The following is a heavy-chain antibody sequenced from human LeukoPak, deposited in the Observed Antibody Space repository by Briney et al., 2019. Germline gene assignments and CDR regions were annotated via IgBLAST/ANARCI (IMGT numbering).Heavy chain of an antibody. Sequence: PGGSLRLSCAASGFTFSSYSMNWVRQAPGKGLEWVSSISSSSSYIYYADSVKGRFTISRDNSKNTLYLQMNSLRAEDTAVYYCAKGGSCSSTSCSYYFDYWGQGTLVTVSS. CDR2: ISSSSSYI. J-gene: IGHJ4*02. D-gene: IGHD2-2*01. CDR1: GFTFSSYS. CDR3: AKGGSCSSTSCSYYFDY. V-gene: IGHV3-21*04.